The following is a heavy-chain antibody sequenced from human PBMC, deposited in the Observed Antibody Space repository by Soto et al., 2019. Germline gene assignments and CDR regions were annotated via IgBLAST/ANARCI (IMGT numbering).Heavy chain of an antibody. J-gene: IGHJ5*02. Sequence: SLRLSCAASGFTFSSYVMHWVRQAPGKGLEWVAVISYDGSNKYYAGSVKGRFTISRDNSKNTLYLQMNSLRAEDTAVYYCAKGALGYCSGGSCYSWGNWFDHWGQGTLVTVSS. V-gene: IGHV3-30*18. D-gene: IGHD2-15*01. CDR3: AKGALGYCSGGSCYSWGNWFDH. CDR2: ISYDGSNK. CDR1: GFTFSSYV.